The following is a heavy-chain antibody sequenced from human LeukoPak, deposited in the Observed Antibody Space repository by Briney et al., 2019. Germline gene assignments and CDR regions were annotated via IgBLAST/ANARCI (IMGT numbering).Heavy chain of an antibody. CDR2: IYTSGST. Sequence: SETLSLTCTVSGDSISNYYWSWIRQPAGKGLEWIGRIYTSGSTNYNPSLKSRVTISVDTSKNQFSLKLSSVTAADTAVYYCARHRGTYFVDFDYWGQGTLVTVSS. D-gene: IGHD1-26*01. CDR1: GDSISNYY. J-gene: IGHJ4*02. V-gene: IGHV4-4*07. CDR3: ARHRGTYFVDFDY.